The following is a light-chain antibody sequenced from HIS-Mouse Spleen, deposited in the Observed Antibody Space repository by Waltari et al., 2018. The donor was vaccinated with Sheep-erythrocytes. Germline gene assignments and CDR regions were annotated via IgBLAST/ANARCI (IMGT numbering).Light chain of an antibody. CDR3: CSYAGSYNHV. V-gene: IGLV2-11*01. CDR2: AVS. Sequence: QSALTQPPSASGSPGQSVTISCTGTSSDVGGYNYVSWYQQHPGKAPKPMIYAVSKRPSGVPARFSGSKSGNTASLTISGLQAEDEADYYCCSYAGSYNHVFATGTKVTVL. CDR1: SSDVGGYNY. J-gene: IGLJ1*01.